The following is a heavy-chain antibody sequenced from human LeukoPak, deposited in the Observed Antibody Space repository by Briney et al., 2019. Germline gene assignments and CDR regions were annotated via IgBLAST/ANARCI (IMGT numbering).Heavy chain of an antibody. CDR1: GYIFTSND. D-gene: IGHD2-21*01. J-gene: IGHJ5*02. CDR2: MNSETGYT. Sequence: ASVKVSCKASGYIFTSNDINWVRQAAGQGLEWMGWMNSETGYTGYALKFHDRITLTRNTSISTAYMELSSLTSEDTAVYYCTRRATQGLINWFDPWGQGTLVTVSS. CDR3: TRRATQGLINWFDP. V-gene: IGHV1-8*01.